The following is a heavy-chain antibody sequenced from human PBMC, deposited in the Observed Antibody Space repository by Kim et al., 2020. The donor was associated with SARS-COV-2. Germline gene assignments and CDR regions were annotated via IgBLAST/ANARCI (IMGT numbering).Heavy chain of an antibody. Sequence: GESLKISCKGSGYSFTSYWIGWVRQMPGKGLEWMGIIYPGDSDTRYSPSFQGQVTISADKSISTAYLQWSSLKASDTAMYYCARHGLRYFDFYYGMDVWGQVTTVTVSS. V-gene: IGHV5-51*01. D-gene: IGHD3-9*01. CDR3: ARHGLRYFDFYYGMDV. CDR2: IYPGDSDT. J-gene: IGHJ6*02. CDR1: GYSFTSYW.